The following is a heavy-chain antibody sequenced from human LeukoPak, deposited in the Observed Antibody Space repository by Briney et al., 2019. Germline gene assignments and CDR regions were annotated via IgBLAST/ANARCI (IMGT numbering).Heavy chain of an antibody. CDR3: ARGTMVRDPIGFDY. V-gene: IGHV3-48*04. CDR1: GFTFSSYS. J-gene: IGHJ4*02. Sequence: GGSLRLSRAASGFTFSSYSMNWVRQAPGKGLEWVSYISSSSSTIYYADSVKGRFTISRDNAKNSLYLQMNSLRAEDTAVYHCARGTMVRDPIGFDYWGQGTLVTVSS. D-gene: IGHD3-10*01. CDR2: ISSSSSTI.